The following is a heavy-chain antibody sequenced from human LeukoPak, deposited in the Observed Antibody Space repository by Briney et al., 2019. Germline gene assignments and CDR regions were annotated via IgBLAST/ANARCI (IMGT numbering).Heavy chain of an antibody. CDR3: AKPGGWPKAAYYYFDY. D-gene: IGHD3-10*01. J-gene: IGHJ4*02. CDR2: ISGSGAST. V-gene: IGHV3-23*01. CDR1: GFTFSSYG. Sequence: QAGGSLRLSCAASGFTFSSYGMSWVRQAPGKGLEWVSAISGSGASTYYADSVKGRFTISRDNSKNTLFLQMNSLRVEDTAVYYCAKPGGWPKAAYYYFDYWGQGTLVTVSS.